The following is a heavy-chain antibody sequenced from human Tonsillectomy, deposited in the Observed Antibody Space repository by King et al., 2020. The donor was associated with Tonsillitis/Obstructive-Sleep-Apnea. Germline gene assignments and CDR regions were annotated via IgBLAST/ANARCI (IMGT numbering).Heavy chain of an antibody. CDR3: ASLNSLLYCSSTSCSAM. CDR1: GYTFTSYW. Sequence: QLVQSGAEVKKPGESLRISCKGSGYTFTSYWISWVRQMPGKGLEWMGRIDPSDSYTNYSPYFQGHVTISADKFISTAYLQWSNLKASDTAMYYCASLNSLLYCSSTSCSAMWGQGTMVTVSS. D-gene: IGHD2-2*01. V-gene: IGHV5-10-1*03. CDR2: IDPSDSYT. J-gene: IGHJ3*02.